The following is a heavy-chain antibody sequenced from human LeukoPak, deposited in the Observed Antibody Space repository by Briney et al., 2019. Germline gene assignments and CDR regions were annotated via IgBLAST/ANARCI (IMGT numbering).Heavy chain of an antibody. CDR3: ARDLGSSSDYYYGMDV. CDR1: GGSISSGGYY. CDR2: IYYSGST. V-gene: IGHV4-31*03. J-gene: IGHJ6*02. Sequence: SETLSLTCTVSGGSISSGGYYWSWIRQHPGKGMEWIGYIYYSGSTYYNPSLKSRVTISVDTSKNQFSLKLSSVTAADTAVYYCARDLGSSSDYYYGMDVWGQGTTVTVSS. D-gene: IGHD6-6*01.